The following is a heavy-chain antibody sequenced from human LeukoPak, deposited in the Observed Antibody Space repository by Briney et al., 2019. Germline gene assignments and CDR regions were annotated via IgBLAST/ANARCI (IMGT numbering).Heavy chain of an antibody. CDR2: IYSGGST. CDR1: GFTVSSNY. V-gene: IGHV3-66*01. CDR3: ARAWRFYFDY. Sequence: GGSLRLSCAASGFTVSSNYMSWVRQAPGKGLEWVSVIYSGGSTYYADSVKGRFTISRDNAKNSLYLQMNSLRAEDTAVYYCARAWRFYFDYWGQGTLVTVSS. J-gene: IGHJ4*02. D-gene: IGHD1-1*01.